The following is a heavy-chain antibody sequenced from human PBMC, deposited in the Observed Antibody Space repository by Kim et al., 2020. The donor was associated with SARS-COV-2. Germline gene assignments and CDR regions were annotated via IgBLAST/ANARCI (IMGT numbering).Heavy chain of an antibody. CDR2: IDYSGST. V-gene: IGHV4-34*01. Sequence: SETLSLTCGVYGGSLSGYYWSWIRQPPGRGLEWIAEIDYSGSTNYNPSLKSRVTILVDTSKNQFSLKLTSVTAADTAVYYCVRGGLPDAAYDMWGQGTVVTVSS. CDR1: GGSLSGYY. J-gene: IGHJ3*02. D-gene: IGHD2-2*01. CDR3: VRGGLPDAAYDM.